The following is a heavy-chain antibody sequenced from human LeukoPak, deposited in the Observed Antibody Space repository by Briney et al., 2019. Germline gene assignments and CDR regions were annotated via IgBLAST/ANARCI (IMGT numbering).Heavy chain of an antibody. Sequence: SETLSLTCTVSGCSISSTSYYWGWIRQPPGEGLEWIVSIYYSGTTYYNPSLKSRVTISLDTSQNQFSLRLTSVTAADTAVYYCASQLGYGSGTYYNKLFDYWGQGTLLTVSS. CDR3: ASQLGYGSGTYYNKLFDY. V-gene: IGHV4-39*01. J-gene: IGHJ4*02. CDR2: IYYSGTT. D-gene: IGHD3-10*01. CDR1: GCSISSTSYY.